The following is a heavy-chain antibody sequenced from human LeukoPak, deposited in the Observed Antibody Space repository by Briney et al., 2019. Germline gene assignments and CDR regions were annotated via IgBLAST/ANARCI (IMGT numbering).Heavy chain of an antibody. CDR1: GYTFTSYD. CDR3: ARAGSYRKYYYYGMDV. J-gene: IGHJ6*02. Sequence: ASVKVSCKASGYTFTSYDINWVRQATGQGLEWMGWMDPNSGNTGYAQKFQGRVTMTRNTSISTAYVELSSLRSEDTAVYYCARAGSYRKYYYYGMDVWGQGTTVTVSS. V-gene: IGHV1-8*01. CDR2: MDPNSGNT. D-gene: IGHD3-16*02.